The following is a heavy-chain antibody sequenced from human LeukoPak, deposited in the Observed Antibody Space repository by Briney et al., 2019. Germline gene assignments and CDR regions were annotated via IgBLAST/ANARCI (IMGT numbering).Heavy chain of an antibody. J-gene: IGHJ4*02. V-gene: IGHV5-51*01. CDR3: ARDGTRGYNYDY. Sequence: GESLKISCKGSGYTFTNHWIGWVRQMPGKGLEWMGMIRPDDSNIKYSPSFQGQVTISADKSIRTVYLQWNSLKASDTAIYYCARDGTRGYNYDYWGQGTLVTVSS. D-gene: IGHD1-1*01. CDR1: GYTFTNHW. CDR2: IRPDDSNI.